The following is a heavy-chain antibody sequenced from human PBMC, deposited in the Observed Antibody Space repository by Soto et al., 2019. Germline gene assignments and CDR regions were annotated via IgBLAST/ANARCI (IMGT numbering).Heavy chain of an antibody. CDR1: GFTFSSYA. D-gene: IGHD3-22*01. V-gene: IGHV3-23*01. CDR2: ISGSGGST. CDR3: AKDTSGYYYLGDAFDI. Sequence: EVQLLESGGGLVQPGGSLRLSCAASGFTFSSYAMSWVRQAPGKGLEWVSAISGSGGSTYYADSVKGRFTISRDNSKNTLYLHMNSLRAEDTAVYYCAKDTSGYYYLGDAFDIWGQGTMVTVSS. J-gene: IGHJ3*02.